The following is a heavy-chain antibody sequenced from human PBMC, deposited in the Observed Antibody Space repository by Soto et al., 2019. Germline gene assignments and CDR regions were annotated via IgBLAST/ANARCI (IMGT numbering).Heavy chain of an antibody. CDR1: GGTFSSYA. Sequence: QVQLVQSGAEVKKPGSSVKVSCKASGGTFSSYAISWVRQAPGQGLEWMGGIIPIFGTANYAQKFQGRVTITADESTSTVYMELSSLRSEDTAVYYCARGAANHYYYYYGMDVWGQGTTVTVSS. J-gene: IGHJ6*02. CDR3: ARGAANHYYYYYGMDV. D-gene: IGHD2-15*01. V-gene: IGHV1-69*12. CDR2: IIPIFGTA.